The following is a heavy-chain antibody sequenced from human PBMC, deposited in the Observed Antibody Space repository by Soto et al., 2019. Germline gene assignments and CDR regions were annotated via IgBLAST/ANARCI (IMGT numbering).Heavy chain of an antibody. CDR2: MNPNSGST. CDR1: GYTFTSYD. Sequence: QVQLVQSGAEVKKPGASVQVSCKASGYTFTSYDVNWVRLAPGQGLEWMGWMNPNSGSTDYAQKFQGRVTMTRNISISTAYMELSSLRSEDTAVYYCASRVGATSFDFDYWGQGTLVTVSS. V-gene: IGHV1-8*01. D-gene: IGHD1-26*01. CDR3: ASRVGATSFDFDY. J-gene: IGHJ4*02.